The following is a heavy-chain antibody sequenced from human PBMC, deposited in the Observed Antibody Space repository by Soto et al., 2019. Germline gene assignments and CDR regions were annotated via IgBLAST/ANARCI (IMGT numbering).Heavy chain of an antibody. CDR2: IYRSGST. J-gene: IGHJ5*02. CDR3: ARLGGYYQSLDT. D-gene: IGHD3-22*01. Sequence: SETLSLTCAVSGGSISSGGYSWSWIRQPPGKGLEWIGYIYRSGSTYYNPSLKSRVTISVDRSKNQFSLKLSSVTAADTAVYYCARLGGYYQSLDTWGQGTLVTAPQ. V-gene: IGHV4-30-2*01. CDR1: GGSISSGGYS.